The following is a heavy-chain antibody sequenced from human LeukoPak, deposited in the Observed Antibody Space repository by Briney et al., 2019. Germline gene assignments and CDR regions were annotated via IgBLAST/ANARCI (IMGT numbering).Heavy chain of an antibody. D-gene: IGHD4-17*01. CDR2: INPNSGGT. CDR1: GYTFTGYH. V-gene: IGHV1-2*02. CDR3: ARDTYGDYPLDY. J-gene: IGHJ4*02. Sequence: ASVKVSCKASGYTFTGYHMQWVRQAPGQGLEWMGWINPNSGGTNYAQKFQGRVTMTRDTSISTAYMELSRLRSDDTAVYYCARDTYGDYPLDYWGQGTLVTVSS.